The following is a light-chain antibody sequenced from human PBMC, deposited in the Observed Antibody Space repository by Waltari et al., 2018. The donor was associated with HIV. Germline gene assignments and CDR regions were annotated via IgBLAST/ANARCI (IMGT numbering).Light chain of an antibody. CDR1: SCNIGSNP. V-gene: IGLV1-47*01. Sequence: QSVLTQPPSASGTPGQRVIISCAGLSCNIGSNPLALFQNLPGTAPKFIIYRNDQRPSGFPDRFSGSKSGTSASLAIRGLRSEDEADYYCAAWDASLSRWVFGGGTKLTVL. CDR3: AAWDASLSRWV. J-gene: IGLJ3*02. CDR2: RND.